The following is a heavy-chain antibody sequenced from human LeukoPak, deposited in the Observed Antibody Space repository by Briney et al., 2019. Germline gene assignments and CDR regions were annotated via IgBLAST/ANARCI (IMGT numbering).Heavy chain of an antibody. D-gene: IGHD6-19*01. Sequence: GGSLRLSCAASGFTFSDYYMSWIRQAPGKGLEWVSYISSSSSYTNYADSVKGRFSISRDDSKNTLYLQMNSLRAEDTALYYCAKGRSSAWYFFHYWGQGTLVTVSS. CDR3: AKGRSSAWYFFHY. CDR1: GFTFSDYY. CDR2: ISSSSSYT. J-gene: IGHJ4*02. V-gene: IGHV3-11*03.